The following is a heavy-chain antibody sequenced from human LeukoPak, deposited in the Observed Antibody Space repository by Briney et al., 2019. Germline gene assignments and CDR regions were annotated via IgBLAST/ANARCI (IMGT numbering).Heavy chain of an antibody. Sequence: SETLSLTCAVYGGSFSGYYWSWIRQPPGKGLEWIGYIYYSGSTNYNPSLKSRVTISVDTSKNQFSLKLSSVTAADTAVYYCARGEWELPFFDYWGQGTLVTVSS. CDR3: ARGEWELPFFDY. CDR2: IYYSGST. CDR1: GGSFSGYY. J-gene: IGHJ4*02. D-gene: IGHD1-26*01. V-gene: IGHV4-59*08.